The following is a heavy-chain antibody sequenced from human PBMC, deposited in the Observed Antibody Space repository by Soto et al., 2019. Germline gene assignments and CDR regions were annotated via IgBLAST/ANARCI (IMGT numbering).Heavy chain of an antibody. Sequence: AASVKVSCKASGFTFTSSAVQWVRQARGQRLEWIGWIVVGSGNTNYAQKFQERVTITRDMSTSTAYMELSSLRSEDTAVYYCAADFRTEPTGTREYYYYHGMDVWGQGTTVTVSS. CDR2: IVVGSGNT. CDR1: GFTFTSSA. J-gene: IGHJ6*02. CDR3: AADFRTEPTGTREYYYYHGMDV. D-gene: IGHD1-1*01. V-gene: IGHV1-58*01.